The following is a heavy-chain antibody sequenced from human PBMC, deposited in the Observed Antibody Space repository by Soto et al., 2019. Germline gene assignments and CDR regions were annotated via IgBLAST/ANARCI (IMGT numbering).Heavy chain of an antibody. V-gene: IGHV1-69*13. D-gene: IGHD2-21*02. CDR2: IIPIFGTA. Sequence: GAAVKVSCMASGRTFSSYAISWVRQAPGQGLEWMGGIIPIFGTANYAQKFQGSVTITADESTSTAYMELSSLRSEDTAVYYCAMEGPIVVVTAIRSFVAFDIWGQGTMVTVSS. J-gene: IGHJ3*02. CDR3: AMEGPIVVVTAIRSFVAFDI. CDR1: GRTFSSYA.